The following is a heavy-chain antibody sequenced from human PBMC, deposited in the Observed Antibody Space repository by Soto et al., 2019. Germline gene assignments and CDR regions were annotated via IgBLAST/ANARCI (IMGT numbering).Heavy chain of an antibody. Sequence: QITLKESGPTLVKPTQTLTLTCTFSGFSLSTRGVAVGWFRQPPGKALEWLALIYWDEGKWYSPSLKSRLTITDETSKHQVLLTMTNIDPVDTATYYCAHRPRGYAYYFDYWGQGTLVTVSS. J-gene: IGHJ4*02. CDR2: IYWDEGK. D-gene: IGHD5-12*01. V-gene: IGHV2-5*02. CDR3: AHRPRGYAYYFDY. CDR1: GFSLSTRGVA.